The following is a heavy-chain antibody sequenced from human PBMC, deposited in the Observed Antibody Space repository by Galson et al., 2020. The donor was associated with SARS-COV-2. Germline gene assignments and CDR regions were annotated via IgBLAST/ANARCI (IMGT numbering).Heavy chain of an antibody. Sequence: GGSLRLSCAASGFTFDDYAMHWVRQAPGKGLEWVSGISWNSGSIGYADSVKGRFTISRDNAKNSLYLQMNSLRAEDTALYYCARSSSSLGAYYYYYGMDVWGQGTTVTVSS. D-gene: IGHD6-6*01. CDR1: GFTFDDYA. CDR2: ISWNSGSI. J-gene: IGHJ6*02. CDR3: ARSSSSLGAYYYYYGMDV. V-gene: IGHV3-9*01.